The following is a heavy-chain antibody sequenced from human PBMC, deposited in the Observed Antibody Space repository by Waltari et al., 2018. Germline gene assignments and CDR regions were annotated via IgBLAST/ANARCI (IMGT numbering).Heavy chain of an antibody. J-gene: IGHJ3*02. CDR3: AKDQGWELPHDAFDI. D-gene: IGHD1-26*01. CDR2: ISSSSSTI. CDR1: GFTFSSYS. Sequence: EVQLVESGGGLVQPGGSLRLSCAASGFTFSSYSMNWVRQAPGKGLEWVSYISSSSSTIYYADSVKGRFTISRDNAKNSLYLQMNSLRAEDTAVYYCAKDQGWELPHDAFDIWGQGTMVTVSS. V-gene: IGHV3-48*01.